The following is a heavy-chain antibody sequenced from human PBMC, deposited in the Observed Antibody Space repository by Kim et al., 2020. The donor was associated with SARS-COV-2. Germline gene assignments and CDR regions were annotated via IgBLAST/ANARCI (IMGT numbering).Heavy chain of an antibody. CDR2: IIPIFGTA. CDR1: GGTFSSYA. Sequence: SVKVSCKASGGTFSSYAISWVRQAPGQGLEWMGGIIPIFGTANYAQKFQGRVTITADESTSTAYMELSSLRSEDTAVYYCACSGSYLARVLGYCGQGTLVTVSS. D-gene: IGHD1-26*01. V-gene: IGHV1-69*13. J-gene: IGHJ4*02. CDR3: ACSGSYLARVLGY.